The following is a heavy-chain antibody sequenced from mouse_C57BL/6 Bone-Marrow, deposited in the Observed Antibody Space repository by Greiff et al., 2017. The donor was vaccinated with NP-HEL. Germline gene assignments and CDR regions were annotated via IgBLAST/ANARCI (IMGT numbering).Heavy chain of an antibody. V-gene: IGHV1-54*01. J-gene: IGHJ2*01. Sequence: QVQLQQSGAELVRPGTSVKVSCKASGYAFTNYLIEWVKQRPGPGLAWIGVINPGSGGTNYNEKFKGKATLTADKSSSTAYMQLSSLTSEDSAGYFCARSPIYDGYYYFDYWGQGTTLTVSS. CDR1: GYAFTNYL. CDR3: ARSPIYDGYYYFDY. CDR2: INPGSGGT. D-gene: IGHD2-3*01.